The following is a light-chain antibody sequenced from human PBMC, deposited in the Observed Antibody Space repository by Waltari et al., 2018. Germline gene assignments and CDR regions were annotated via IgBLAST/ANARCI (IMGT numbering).Light chain of an antibody. CDR2: DVS. J-gene: IGLJ2*01. V-gene: IGLV2-8*01. CDR1: SSDVGGYNF. Sequence: QSALTHPPSASGSPGQSVTISSTGTSSDVGGYNFVSWYQHHPGKAPKLMIYDVSKRPSGVPDRFSGSKSGNTAYLTVSGLQAEDEADYYCNSYAGSNSVLFGAGTKLTVL. CDR3: NSYAGSNSVL.